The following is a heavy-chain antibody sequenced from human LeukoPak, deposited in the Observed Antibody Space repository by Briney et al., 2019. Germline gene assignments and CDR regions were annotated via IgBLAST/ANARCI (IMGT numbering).Heavy chain of an antibody. Sequence: ASVKVSCKASGYTFTGYYMHWVRQAPGQGLEWMGWINPNSGGTNYAQKFQGRVTMTRDMSTSTVYMELSSLRSEDTAVYYCARSIMEPHYYDSSGYYDAFDIWGQGTMVTVSS. CDR3: ARSIMEPHYYDSSGYYDAFDI. CDR2: INPNSGGT. V-gene: IGHV1-2*02. J-gene: IGHJ3*02. D-gene: IGHD3-22*01. CDR1: GYTFTGYY.